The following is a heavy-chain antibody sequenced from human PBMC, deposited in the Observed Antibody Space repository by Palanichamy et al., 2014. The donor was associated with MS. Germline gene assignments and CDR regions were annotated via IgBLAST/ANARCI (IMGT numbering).Heavy chain of an antibody. Sequence: QEQLVESGGGVVQPGRSLRLSCAASGFAFSDYGMHWVRQAPGKGLEWVAIIWHDGSNKYYADSVKGRFTISRDNSENTLSLQMNSLRVEDTAVYYCARNQPNYSMDVWGQGTTVTVSS. CDR3: ARNQPNYSMDV. CDR1: GFAFSDYG. D-gene: IGHD1-14*01. V-gene: IGHV3-33*01. J-gene: IGHJ6*02. CDR2: IWHDGSNK.